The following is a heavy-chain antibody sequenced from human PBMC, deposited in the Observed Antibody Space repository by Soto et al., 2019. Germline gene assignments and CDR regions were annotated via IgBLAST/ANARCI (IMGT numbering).Heavy chain of an antibody. D-gene: IGHD6-13*01. Sequence: GGSLRLSCAASGFTFSSYAMSWVREAPGKGLEWVSAISGSGGSTYYADSVKGRFTISRDNSKNTLYLQMNSLRAEDTAVYYCAKDLAAAVYLGYGLAVWGQGTTVTVSS. CDR3: AKDLAAAVYLGYGLAV. J-gene: IGHJ6*02. V-gene: IGHV3-23*01. CDR1: GFTFSSYA. CDR2: ISGSGGST.